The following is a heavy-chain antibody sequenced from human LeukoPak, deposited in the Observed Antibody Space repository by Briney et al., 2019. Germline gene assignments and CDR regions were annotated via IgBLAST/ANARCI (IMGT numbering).Heavy chain of an antibody. D-gene: IGHD6-6*01. CDR1: GYTFTSYY. Sequence: GASVKVSRKASGYTFTSYYMHWVRQAPGQGLEWMGIINPSGGSTSYAQKFQGRVTMTRDTSTSTVYMELSSLRSEDTAVYYCARDGGYSSSFRTNWFDPWGQGTLVTVSS. J-gene: IGHJ5*02. CDR3: ARDGGYSSSFRTNWFDP. CDR2: INPSGGST. V-gene: IGHV1-46*01.